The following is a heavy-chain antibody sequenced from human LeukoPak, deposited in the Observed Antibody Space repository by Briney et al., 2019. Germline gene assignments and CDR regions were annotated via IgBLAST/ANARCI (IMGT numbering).Heavy chain of an antibody. V-gene: IGHV5-51*01. CDR3: ARSGTTFDPDWFDP. Sequence: TGESLQISCKGSGYIFTSYWIGWVRQMPGKGLEWMGIIYPGDSDTRYSPSFQGQVTISADKSISTAYLQWSSLKASDTAMYYCARSGTTFDPDWFDPWGQGTLVTVSS. CDR1: GYIFTSYW. CDR2: IYPGDSDT. J-gene: IGHJ5*02. D-gene: IGHD1-7*01.